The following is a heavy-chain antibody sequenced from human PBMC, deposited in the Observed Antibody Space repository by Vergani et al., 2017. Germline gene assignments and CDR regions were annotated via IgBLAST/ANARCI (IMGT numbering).Heavy chain of an antibody. J-gene: IGHJ4*02. CDR2: ISSSGSTI. Sequence: EVQLVESGGGLVQPGGSLRLSCAASGFTFSSYEMNWVRQAPVKGLEWVSYISSSGSTIYYADSVKGRFTISRDNAKNSLYLQMNSLRAEDTAVYYCAPGESYFDYWGQGTLVTVSS. D-gene: IGHD3-10*01. V-gene: IGHV3-48*03. CDR3: APGESYFDY. CDR1: GFTFSSYE.